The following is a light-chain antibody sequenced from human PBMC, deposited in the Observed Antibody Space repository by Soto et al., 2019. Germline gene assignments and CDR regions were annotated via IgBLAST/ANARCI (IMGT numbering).Light chain of an antibody. V-gene: IGKV1-9*01. CDR2: AAS. J-gene: IGKJ5*01. CDR1: QGISSY. CDR3: QQLNSYPPGIT. Sequence: IPLTQSPSSLSASVGDRVTITCRASQGISSYLAWYQQKPGKAPKLLIYAASTLQSGVPSRFSGSGSGTDFTLTISSLQPEDFATYYCQQLNSYPPGITFGQGTRLEIE.